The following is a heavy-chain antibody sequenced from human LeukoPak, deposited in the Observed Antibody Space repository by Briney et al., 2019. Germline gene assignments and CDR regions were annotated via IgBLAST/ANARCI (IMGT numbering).Heavy chain of an antibody. Sequence: PSETLSLTCTVSGGSISSGGYYWSWIRQHPGKGLEWIGYIYYSGSTYYNPSLKSRVTISVDTSKNQFSLKLSFVTAADTAVYYCARSRSASPLFDYWGQGTLVTVSS. CDR3: ARSRSASPLFDY. CDR1: GGSISSGGYY. V-gene: IGHV4-31*03. D-gene: IGHD6-6*01. J-gene: IGHJ4*02. CDR2: IYYSGST.